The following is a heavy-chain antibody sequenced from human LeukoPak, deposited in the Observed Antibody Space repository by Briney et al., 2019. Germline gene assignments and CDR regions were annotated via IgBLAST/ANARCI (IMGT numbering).Heavy chain of an antibody. Sequence: GRSLRLSCAASGFTFSSYAMHWVRQAPGKVLEWVAVISYDGSNKYYADSVKGRFTISRDNSKNTLYLQMNSLRAEDTAVYYCAGPLNYGGNVLDYWGQGTLVTVSS. J-gene: IGHJ4*02. CDR1: GFTFSSYA. D-gene: IGHD4-23*01. V-gene: IGHV3-30*04. CDR2: ISYDGSNK. CDR3: AGPLNYGGNVLDY.